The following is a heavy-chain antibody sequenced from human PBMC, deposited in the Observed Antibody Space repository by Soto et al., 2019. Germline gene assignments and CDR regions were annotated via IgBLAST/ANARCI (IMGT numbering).Heavy chain of an antibody. V-gene: IGHV4-34*01. CDR1: CGSFSGYY. Sequence: SETLSLTCAFYCGSFSGYYWSWIRQPPGKGLEWIGEINHSGSTNYNPSLKSRVTISVDTSKNQFSLKLSSVTAADTAVYYCARLRFYYGMDVWGQGTTVTVSS. J-gene: IGHJ6*02. CDR2: INHSGST. D-gene: IGHD5-12*01. CDR3: ARLRFYYGMDV.